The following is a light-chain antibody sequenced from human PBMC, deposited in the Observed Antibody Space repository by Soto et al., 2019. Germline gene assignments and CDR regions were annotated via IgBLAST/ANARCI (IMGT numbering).Light chain of an antibody. J-gene: IGKJ1*01. CDR3: HQYNGFLWS. V-gene: IGKV1-5*03. CDR2: EAS. Sequence: DIQMTQSPSTLSAYVGERVTITCRASQSISGWLAWYQQKPGRAPKLLIYEASRLQSGVPSRFSGSRSGTEFILTISSLQPDDFATYYCHQYNGFLWSFGQGTKVEIK. CDR1: QSISGW.